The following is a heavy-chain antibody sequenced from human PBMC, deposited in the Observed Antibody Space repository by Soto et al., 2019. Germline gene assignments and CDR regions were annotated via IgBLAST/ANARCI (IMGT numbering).Heavy chain of an antibody. CDR2: INPSVGST. V-gene: IGHV1-46*01. J-gene: IGHJ4*02. CDR1: GYTFTTYN. Sequence: QVQLVQSGAEVRKPGASVKVSCKPSGYTFTTYNMHWVRQAPGQGLEWMGVINPSVGSTSYAQKCEXXVXMXXDTSTSTVYMERSSLRSEDTAVYYCARAGPGYVDYWGQGTLVTVSS. CDR3: ARAGPGYVDY. D-gene: IGHD3-10*01.